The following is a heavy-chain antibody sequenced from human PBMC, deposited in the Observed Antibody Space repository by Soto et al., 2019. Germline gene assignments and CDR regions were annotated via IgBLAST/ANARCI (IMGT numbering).Heavy chain of an antibody. Sequence: QVQLVQSGVEVKKPGSSVKVSCKASGGTFSNYAITWVRQAPGQGLEWVGRIIPIFGTTNVAQKFQGRATLTAADSTTTANMELSGLPSDDTAVYYCANDGGADVYFGNWLDPWGQGTLVTVSS. D-gene: IGHD1-26*01. V-gene: IGHV1-69*15. J-gene: IGHJ5*02. CDR2: IIPIFGTT. CDR3: ANDGGADVYFGNWLDP. CDR1: GGTFSNYA.